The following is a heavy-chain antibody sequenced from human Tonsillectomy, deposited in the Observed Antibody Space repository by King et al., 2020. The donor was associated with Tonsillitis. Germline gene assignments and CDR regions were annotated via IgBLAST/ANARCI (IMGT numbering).Heavy chain of an antibody. Sequence: VQLVESGGGLVKPGGSLRLSCTASGFTFSDFYMGWIRQAPGKGLDWISYISPSGDTVYYADSVKGRFTLSRDNAKKSLYLQMNSLRAEDTAVYYCGRNGAPWSRDYWGQGTLVTVSS. J-gene: IGHJ4*02. CDR3: GRNGAPWSRDY. CDR2: ISPSGDTV. CDR1: GFTFSDFY. D-gene: IGHD2-8*02. V-gene: IGHV3-11*01.